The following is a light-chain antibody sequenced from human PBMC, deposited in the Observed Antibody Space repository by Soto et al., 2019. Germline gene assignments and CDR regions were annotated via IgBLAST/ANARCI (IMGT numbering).Light chain of an antibody. Sequence: QSVLTQPASVSGSTRQSITISCTGTSSDVGSYNLVSWYQQHPGKAPKVLIYEGSKRPSGVSNRFSGSKSANTASLTISGLQAEDEAHYYCYSYAGSNTFVFGGGTKLTVL. CDR3: YSYAGSNTFV. CDR2: EGS. J-gene: IGLJ2*01. V-gene: IGLV2-23*01. CDR1: SSDVGSYNL.